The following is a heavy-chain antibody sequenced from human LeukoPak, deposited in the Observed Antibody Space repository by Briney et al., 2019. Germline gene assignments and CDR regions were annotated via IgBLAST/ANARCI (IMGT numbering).Heavy chain of an antibody. D-gene: IGHD3-10*01. CDR3: AKGKKYLVRGPSIDY. CDR2: ISGSGGST. CDR1: GFTFSSYA. J-gene: IGHJ4*02. V-gene: IGHV3-23*01. Sequence: PGGSLRLSCAASGFTFSSYAMGWVRQAPGKGLEWVAAISGSGGSTYYADSVKGRFPISRDNSKNTLYLQMNSLRAEDPGVYYCAKGKKYLVRGPSIDYWGQGTMVSVRS.